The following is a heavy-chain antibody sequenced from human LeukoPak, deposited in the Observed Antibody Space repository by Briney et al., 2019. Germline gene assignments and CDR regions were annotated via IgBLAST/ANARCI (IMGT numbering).Heavy chain of an antibody. V-gene: IGHV5-51*01. D-gene: IGHD2-2*01. J-gene: IGHJ4*02. CDR2: IYPGDSDT. CDR3: ARQDCSSTSCSSYDC. CDR1: GYSFTSYW. Sequence: KNGESLKISCKGSGYSFTSYWIGWVRQMPGKGLEWMGIIYPGDSDTRYSPSFQGQVIISADKSISTAYLQWSSLKASDTAMYYCARQDCSSTSCSSYDCWGQGTLVTVSS.